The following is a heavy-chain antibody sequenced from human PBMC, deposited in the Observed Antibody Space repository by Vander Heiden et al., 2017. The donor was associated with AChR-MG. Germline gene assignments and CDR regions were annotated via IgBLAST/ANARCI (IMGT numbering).Heavy chain of an antibody. CDR1: GATFSSYA. CDR3: ARGLRDCSSTSCPLDY. Sequence: QVQLVQSGAEVKKPGSSVKVSCKASGATFSSYAISWVRQAPGQGLEWMGGIIPIFGTANYAQKFQGRVTITADESTSTAYMELSSLRSEDTAVYYCARGLRDCSSTSCPLDYWGQGTLVTVSS. CDR2: IIPIFGTA. J-gene: IGHJ4*02. D-gene: IGHD2-2*01. V-gene: IGHV1-69*12.